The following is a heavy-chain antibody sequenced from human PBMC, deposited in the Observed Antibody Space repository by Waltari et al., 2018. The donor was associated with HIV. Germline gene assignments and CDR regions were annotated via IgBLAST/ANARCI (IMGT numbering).Heavy chain of an antibody. CDR2: LSSSGTTI. CDR3: ARDLIGPRII. Sequence: EVQLVESGGGLVQHGGSLRLSCEACVFTFGSYSMNWVRQAPGKGLEWVSYLSSSGTTIYYADSVKGRFTISRDNAKNSLYLQMNSLRDEDTAVYYCARDLIGPRIIWGQGTLVTVSS. CDR1: VFTFGSYS. J-gene: IGHJ4*02. V-gene: IGHV3-48*02. D-gene: IGHD3-16*01.